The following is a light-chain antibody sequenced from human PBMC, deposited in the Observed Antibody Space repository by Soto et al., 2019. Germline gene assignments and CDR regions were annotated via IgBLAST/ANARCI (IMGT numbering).Light chain of an antibody. Sequence: EIVMTQSPATLSVSPGERATLSCRASQSVSSNLAWYQQKPGQAPMLLIYGASTRATGIPARFSGSGFGTEFTLTISSLQSEDFAVYYCQQYNNWPPYTFGQGTKLEIK. CDR3: QQYNNWPPYT. CDR2: GAS. CDR1: QSVSSN. V-gene: IGKV3-15*01. J-gene: IGKJ2*01.